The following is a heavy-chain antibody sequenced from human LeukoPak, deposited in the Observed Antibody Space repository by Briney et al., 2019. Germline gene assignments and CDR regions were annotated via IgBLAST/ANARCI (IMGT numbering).Heavy chain of an antibody. D-gene: IGHD3-16*01. CDR2: ISGSGGST. CDR1: GFTLSSYA. Sequence: PGGSLRLSCAVSGFTLSSYAMSGVRQAPGKGRAGVSAISGSGGSTYYADSVKGRFTISRDNSRDTLYLQMNSLRAEDTAVYYCAKGYYDYVWGSYYFDYWGQGTLVTVSS. J-gene: IGHJ4*02. CDR3: AKGYYDYVWGSYYFDY. V-gene: IGHV3-23*01.